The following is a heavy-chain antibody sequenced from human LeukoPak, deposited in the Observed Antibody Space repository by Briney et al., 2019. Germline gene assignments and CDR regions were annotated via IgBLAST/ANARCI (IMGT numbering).Heavy chain of an antibody. Sequence: PSETLSLTCTVSGGSVSSGSYYWSWIRQPPGKGLEWIGYIYYSGSTYYNPSLKSRITISVDTSKNQFSLKLSSVTAADTAVYYCAREPTGDRYYFDYWGQGTLVTVSS. CDR3: AREPTGDRYYFDY. CDR2: IYYSGST. CDR1: GGSVSSGSYY. J-gene: IGHJ4*02. D-gene: IGHD4-17*01. V-gene: IGHV4-61*01.